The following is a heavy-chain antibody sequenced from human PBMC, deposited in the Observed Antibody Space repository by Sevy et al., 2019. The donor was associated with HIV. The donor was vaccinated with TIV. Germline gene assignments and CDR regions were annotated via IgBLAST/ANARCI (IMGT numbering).Heavy chain of an antibody. V-gene: IGHV3-23*01. J-gene: IGHJ2*01. CDR3: AKDGVVDITIFGLNIRHYWYFDV. Sequence: GGSLRLSCAASGFGFDTYAMSWVRQAPGKGLEWVSTINGNGRATYYADSVKDRFTISRDNSKKTLSLQMYSLRAEDTATYYCAKDGVVDITIFGLNIRHYWYFDVWGRGTLVTVSS. CDR1: GFGFDTYA. CDR2: INGNGRAT. D-gene: IGHD3-3*01.